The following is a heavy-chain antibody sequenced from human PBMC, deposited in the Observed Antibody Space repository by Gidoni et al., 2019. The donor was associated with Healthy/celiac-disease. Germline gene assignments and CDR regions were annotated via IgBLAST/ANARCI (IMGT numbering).Heavy chain of an antibody. J-gene: IGHJ4*02. V-gene: IGHV3-30*18. D-gene: IGHD3-10*01. Sequence: QVQLVESGGGVVQPGRSLRLSCAASGFTCSSSGMHWVRQAPGKGLEWVAVISYDGSNKYYADSVKGRFTISRDNSKNTLYLQMNSLRAEDTAVYYCAKDLYYYGSGSYGVFSYPSDYWGQGTLVTVSS. CDR1: GFTCSSSG. CDR2: ISYDGSNK. CDR3: AKDLYYYGSGSYGVFSYPSDY.